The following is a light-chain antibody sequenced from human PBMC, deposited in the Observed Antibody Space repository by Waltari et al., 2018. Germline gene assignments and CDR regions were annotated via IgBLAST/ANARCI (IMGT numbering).Light chain of an antibody. CDR3: CSYAGSGTYV. CDR1: NSDVGNYNL. Sequence: QSALTQPASVSGTPGQSITISCTGTNSDVGNYNLVSWYQHHPGEAPKLMICEVIKRPSGGSNRFSCSKSGNTASLTISGLQAEDEADYYCCSYAGSGTYVFGTGTKVTVL. J-gene: IGLJ1*01. CDR2: EVI. V-gene: IGLV2-23*02.